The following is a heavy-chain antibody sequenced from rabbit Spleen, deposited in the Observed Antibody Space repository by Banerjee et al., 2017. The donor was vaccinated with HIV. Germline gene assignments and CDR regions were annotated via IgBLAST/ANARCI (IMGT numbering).Heavy chain of an antibody. CDR2: IYAGSSGNT. CDR3: ARDAGTSFSTYGMDL. J-gene: IGHJ6*01. V-gene: IGHV1S40*01. Sequence: WLVVLGVPLTAPDAALALSCKSTGFELNRGYDIGGGRIAPGKGLEWIACIYAGSSGNTYSATWAKGRFTISKTSSTTVTLQMTSLTAADTATYFCARDAGTSFSTYGMDLWGQGTLVTVS. D-gene: IGHD8-1*01. CDR1: GFELNRGYD.